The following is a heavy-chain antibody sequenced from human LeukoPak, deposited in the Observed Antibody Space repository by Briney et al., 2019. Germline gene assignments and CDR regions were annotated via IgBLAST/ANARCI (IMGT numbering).Heavy chain of an antibody. D-gene: IGHD3-22*01. J-gene: IGHJ5*01. V-gene: IGHV3-11*03. CDR1: GFTFSDYY. CDR3: ARYLYDRSSFDF. CDR2: INPSSSYT. Sequence: KAGGSLRLSCAASGFTFSDYYMNWIRQAPGKGLEWVSYINPSSSYTKYSDSVKGRFTISRDNAQNSLYLQMDSLRAEDTAIYYCARYLYDRSSFDFRGQGTLVTVSS.